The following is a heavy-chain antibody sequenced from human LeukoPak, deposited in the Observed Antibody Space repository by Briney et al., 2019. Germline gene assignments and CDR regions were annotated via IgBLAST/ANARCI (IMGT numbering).Heavy chain of an antibody. J-gene: IGHJ4*02. CDR1: GGSIGTYY. CDR2: IYHSGST. Sequence: SETLSLTCTVSGGSIGTYYWSWIRLPPGNGLEWIGYIYHSGSTNYNPSLKSRVTISVDRSKNQFSLKLTSVTAADTAMYYCARGRSGWSFEFDFWGQGTLVTVSS. D-gene: IGHD6-19*01. V-gene: IGHV4-59*01. CDR3: ARGRSGWSFEFDF.